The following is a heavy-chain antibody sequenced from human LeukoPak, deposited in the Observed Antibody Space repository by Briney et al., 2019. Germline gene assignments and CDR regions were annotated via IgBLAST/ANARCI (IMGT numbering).Heavy chain of an antibody. Sequence: GRSLRLSCAASGFTFSSYGMHWVRQAPGKGLEWVAVIWYDGSNKYYADSVKGRFTISRDNAKNSLYLQMNSLRAEDTALYYCAKDKHPGYWGQGTLVTVSS. J-gene: IGHJ4*02. CDR1: GFTFSSYG. D-gene: IGHD1-14*01. CDR2: IWYDGSNK. V-gene: IGHV3-33*03. CDR3: AKDKHPGY.